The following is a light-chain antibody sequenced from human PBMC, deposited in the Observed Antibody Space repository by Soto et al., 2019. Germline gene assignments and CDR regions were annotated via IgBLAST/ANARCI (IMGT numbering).Light chain of an antibody. V-gene: IGKV3-20*01. J-gene: IGKJ1*01. CDR2: GAS. CDR3: QQYGSSRWT. CDR1: QSVSSH. Sequence: IVMTQSPATLSVSPGEGATVSCRASQSVSSHLAWYQHKPGQAPRLLFYGASSRATGIPDRFSGSGSGTDFTLTISRLEPEDFAVYYCQQYGSSRWTFGQGTKVDIK.